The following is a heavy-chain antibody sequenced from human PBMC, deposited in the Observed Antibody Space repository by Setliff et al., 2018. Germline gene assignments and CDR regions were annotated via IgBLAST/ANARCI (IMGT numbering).Heavy chain of an antibody. Sequence: ASVKVSCKASGYSFTTYYMHWVRQAPGQGLEWMGWVFPKTGNTNYAHKLQGRVTMTTDTSTGTAFLELMSLRSDDTAVYYCSRLVRFCTPSTCQGASASEHWGQGTLVTVSS. CDR1: GYSFTTYY. V-gene: IGHV1-18*04. CDR2: VFPKTGNT. CDR3: SRLVRFCTPSTCQGASASEH. D-gene: IGHD2-15*01. J-gene: IGHJ1*01.